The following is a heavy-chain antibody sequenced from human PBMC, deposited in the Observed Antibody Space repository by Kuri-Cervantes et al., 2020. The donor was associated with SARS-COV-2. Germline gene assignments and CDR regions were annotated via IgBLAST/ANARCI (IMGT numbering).Heavy chain of an antibody. CDR1: GASISGSPHY. V-gene: IGHV4-39*01. Sequence: SQTLSLTCGVSGASISGSPHYWDWLRQTPGKGLEWIGNIYYSGNTYYNPSLESRVAIFLDTSKNQFSLKLNSVTAADTAVYYCARGGACSSTSCYYWFDPWGQGTLVTVSS. CDR3: ARGGACSSTSCYYWFDP. J-gene: IGHJ5*02. D-gene: IGHD2-2*01. CDR2: IYYSGNT.